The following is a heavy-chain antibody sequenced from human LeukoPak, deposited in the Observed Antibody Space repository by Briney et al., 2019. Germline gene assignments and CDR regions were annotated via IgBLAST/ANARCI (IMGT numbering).Heavy chain of an antibody. V-gene: IGHV1-69*05. Sequence: SVKVSCKASGGTFSSYAISWVRQAPGQGLEWMGRIIPIFGTANYAQKFQGRVTITTDESTSTAYMELSSLRSEDTAVYYCARVRVGSSWCYNWFDPWGQGTLVTVSS. CDR2: IIPIFGTA. CDR1: GGTFSSYA. J-gene: IGHJ5*02. CDR3: ARVRVGSSWCYNWFDP. D-gene: IGHD6-13*01.